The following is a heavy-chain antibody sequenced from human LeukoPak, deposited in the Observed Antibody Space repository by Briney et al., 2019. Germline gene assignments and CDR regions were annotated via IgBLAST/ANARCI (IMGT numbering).Heavy chain of an antibody. CDR3: ARAPTSYYYFDY. CDR2: IWYDGSNK. Sequence: GRSLRLSCAASGFTFSSYGMHWVRQAPGKGLEWVAVIWYDGSNKYYADSVKGRFTISRDNSKNTLYLQMNSLRAEDTAVYYCARAPTSYYYFDYWGQGTLVTVSS. V-gene: IGHV3-33*01. D-gene: IGHD1-26*01. J-gene: IGHJ4*02. CDR1: GFTFSSYG.